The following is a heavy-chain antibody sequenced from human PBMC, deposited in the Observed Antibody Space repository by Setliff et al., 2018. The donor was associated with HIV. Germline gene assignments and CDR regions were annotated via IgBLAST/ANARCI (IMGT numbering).Heavy chain of an antibody. J-gene: IGHJ4*02. V-gene: IGHV3-7*01. Sequence: PGGSLRLSCATSGFTFSDYWMDWVRQTPGKGLEWVATIKQDGSEIYYVDSVKGRFTISRDNAKNLLYLEMSSLRAEDTAVYYCASDQQWLAQGWGGPHYWGQGTLVTVSS. CDR2: IKQDGSEI. CDR3: ASDQQWLAQGWGGPHY. D-gene: IGHD6-19*01. CDR1: GFTFSDYW.